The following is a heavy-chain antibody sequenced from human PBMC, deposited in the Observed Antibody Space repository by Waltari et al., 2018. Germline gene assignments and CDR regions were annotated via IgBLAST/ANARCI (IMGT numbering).Heavy chain of an antibody. CDR1: GFTFSNFW. Sequence: EVHLVESGGGLVQPGGSLRLLCAASGFTFSNFWMNWARQAPGKGPEWVANIKQDGSEEYYVDSVKGRFTISRDNAKNSLYLQMNSLRVEDTAVYYCVRGAGWLLEYWGQGTLATVSS. J-gene: IGHJ4*02. D-gene: IGHD3-10*01. CDR3: VRGAGWLLEY. CDR2: IKQDGSEE. V-gene: IGHV3-7*04.